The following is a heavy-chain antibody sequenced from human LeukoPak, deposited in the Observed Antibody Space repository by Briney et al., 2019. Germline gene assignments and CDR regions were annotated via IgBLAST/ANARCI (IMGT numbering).Heavy chain of an antibody. CDR1: GYTFTGYY. D-gene: IGHD3-9*01. Sequence: ASVKVSCKASGYTFTGYYMHWVRQAPGRGLEWMGWINPNSGGTNYAQKFQGRVTMTRDTSIGTAYMELSRLRSDDTAVYYCARDSNYDILTSPVDYWGQGTLVTVSS. CDR2: INPNSGGT. J-gene: IGHJ4*02. V-gene: IGHV1-2*02. CDR3: ARDSNYDILTSPVDY.